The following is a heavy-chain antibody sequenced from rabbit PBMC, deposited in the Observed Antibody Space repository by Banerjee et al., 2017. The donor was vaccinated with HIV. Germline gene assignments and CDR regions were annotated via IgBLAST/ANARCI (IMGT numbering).Heavy chain of an antibody. J-gene: IGHJ6*01. CDR1: GFSFSSGYY. D-gene: IGHD8-1*01. CDR2: IGAGSGAT. CDR3: ARDTASSFSSYGMDL. V-gene: IGHV1S40*01. Sequence: QQLVESGGGLVKPGASLTLTCKASGFSFSSGYYMSWVRQAPGKGLEWIGCIGAGSGATYAASWAKGRFTISKTSSTTVTLQMTRLTAADTATYFCARDTASSFSSYGMDLWGQGTLVTVS.